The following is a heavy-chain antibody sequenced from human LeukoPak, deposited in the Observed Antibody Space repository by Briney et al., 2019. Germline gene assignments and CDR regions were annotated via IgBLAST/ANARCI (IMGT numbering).Heavy chain of an antibody. Sequence: GESLKISCQVSGYIFTNYWIGWVRQMPGKGLESMGIIYPADSDTTYSPSFEGQVTISADKSIDTVYLQWSSLKASDTATYYCARQSRDGSKTRGYYFDSWGQGTLVTISS. CDR2: IYPADSDT. D-gene: IGHD3-10*01. CDR1: GYIFTNYW. V-gene: IGHV5-51*01. J-gene: IGHJ4*02. CDR3: ARQSRDGSKTRGYYFDS.